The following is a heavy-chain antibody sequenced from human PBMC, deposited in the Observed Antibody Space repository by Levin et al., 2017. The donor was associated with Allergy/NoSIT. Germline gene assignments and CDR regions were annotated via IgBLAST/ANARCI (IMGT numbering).Heavy chain of an antibody. Sequence: ASVKVSCKVSGYTLIGLSMHWVRQSPGQGPEWMGGFDPDDGETIYAQKFQGRLTLTEDTSTDTAYMEMRSLRSEDTAVYYCATPENFGGDSGRSPYHYGLDVWGQGTTVTVTS. CDR1: GYTLIGLS. CDR2: FDPDDGET. CDR3: ATPENFGGDSGRSPYHYGLDV. D-gene: IGHD4-23*01. J-gene: IGHJ6*02. V-gene: IGHV1-24*01.